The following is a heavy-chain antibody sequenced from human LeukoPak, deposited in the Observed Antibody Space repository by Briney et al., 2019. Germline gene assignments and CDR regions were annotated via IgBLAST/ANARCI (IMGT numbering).Heavy chain of an antibody. D-gene: IGHD2-2*01. CDR1: GGSISSYY. CDR2: IYTSGST. J-gene: IGHJ5*02. V-gene: IGHV4-4*09. CDR3: ARHPRPYCSSTSCYTPGGWFDP. Sequence: SETLSLTCTVSGGSISSYYWSWIRQPPGKGLEWIGYIYTSGSTNYNPSLKSRVTKSVDTSKNQFSLKLSSVTAADTAVYYCARHPRPYCSSTSCYTPGGWFDPWGQGTLVTVSS.